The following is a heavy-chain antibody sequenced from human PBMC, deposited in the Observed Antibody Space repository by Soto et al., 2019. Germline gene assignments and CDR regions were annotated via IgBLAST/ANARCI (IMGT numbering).Heavy chain of an antibody. J-gene: IGHJ4*02. CDR3: AKDGGYQLLSTSFDY. CDR2: ISWNSGSI. V-gene: IGHV3-9*01. D-gene: IGHD2-2*01. CDR1: GFTFDDYA. Sequence: PGGSLRLSCAASGFTFDDYAMHWVRQAPGKGLEWVSGISWNSGSIGYADSVKGRFTISRDNAKNSLYLQMNSLRAEDTALYYCAKDGGYQLLSTSFDYWGQGTLVTVSS.